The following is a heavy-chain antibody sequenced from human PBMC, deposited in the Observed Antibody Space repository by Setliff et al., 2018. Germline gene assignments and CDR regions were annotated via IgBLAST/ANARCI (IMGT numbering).Heavy chain of an antibody. CDR2: INNYSFKT. Sequence: ASVKVSCKTSGYTFTNYGITWVRQAPGQGLEWMGWINNYSFKTNYPQKFLGRLTLTTDISTSTAYMELGSLTTDDTAVYYCARVESMVRGKNILRHFDYWGQGIQVTVSS. CDR1: GYTFTNYG. D-gene: IGHD3-10*01. V-gene: IGHV1-18*01. J-gene: IGHJ4*02. CDR3: ARVESMVRGKNILRHFDY.